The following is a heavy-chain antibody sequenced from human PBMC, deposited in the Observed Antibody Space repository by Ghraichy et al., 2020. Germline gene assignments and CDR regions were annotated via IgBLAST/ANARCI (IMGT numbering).Heavy chain of an antibody. CDR2: FDPEDGET. Sequence: ASVKVSCKVSGYTLTELSMHWVRQAPGKGLEWMGGFDPEDGETIYAQKFQGRVTMTEDTSTDTAYMELSSLRSEDTAVYYCAGSISSGPARRGIFDYWGQGTLVTVSS. CDR1: GYTLTELS. J-gene: IGHJ4*02. CDR3: AGSISSGPARRGIFDY. V-gene: IGHV1-24*01. D-gene: IGHD6-19*01.